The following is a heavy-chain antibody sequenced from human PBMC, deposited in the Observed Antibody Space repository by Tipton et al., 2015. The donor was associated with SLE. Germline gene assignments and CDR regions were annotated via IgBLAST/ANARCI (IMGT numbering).Heavy chain of an antibody. CDR2: ITNNGKT. CDR3: ARHDTNYGRNWFDT. J-gene: IGHJ5*02. Sequence: TLSLTCTVSGSSISASNYYLDWIRQPPGKGPGWLGRITNNGKTYYIPSPQSRVTMSVDTSKNHFSLKLSSVTAADTAVYYCARHDTNYGRNWFDTRGQGSLVTVSS. CDR1: GSSISASNYY. D-gene: IGHD2-8*01. V-gene: IGHV4-39*01.